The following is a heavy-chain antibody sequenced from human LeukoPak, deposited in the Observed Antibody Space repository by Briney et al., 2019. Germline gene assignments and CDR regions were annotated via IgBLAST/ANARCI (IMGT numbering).Heavy chain of an antibody. CDR1: GFTFSSYG. CDR2: ISGSGGST. V-gene: IGHV3-23*01. J-gene: IGHJ5*02. Sequence: GGSLRLSCAASGFTFSSYGMHWVRQAPGRGLEWVSAISGSGGSTYYADSVKGRFTISRDNSKNTLYLQMNSLRAEDTAMYHCARDRGNIVVAPNAIRGWFDPWGQGTLVTVSS. CDR3: ARDRGNIVVAPNAIRGWFDP. D-gene: IGHD2-2*02.